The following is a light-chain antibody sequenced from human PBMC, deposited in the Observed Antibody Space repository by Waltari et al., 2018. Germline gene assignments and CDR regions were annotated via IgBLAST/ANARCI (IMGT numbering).Light chain of an antibody. CDR1: SSAVGGYNY. CDR2: EVS. V-gene: IGLV2-8*01. J-gene: IGLJ1*01. CDR3: SSYAGSNNYV. Sequence: QSALTQPPSASGSPGQSVPISCPGTSSAVGGYNYVSWYQQPPGKAPKLMIYEVSKRPSGVPDRFSGSKSGNTASLTVSGLQAEDEADYYCSSYAGSNNYVFGTGTKVTVL.